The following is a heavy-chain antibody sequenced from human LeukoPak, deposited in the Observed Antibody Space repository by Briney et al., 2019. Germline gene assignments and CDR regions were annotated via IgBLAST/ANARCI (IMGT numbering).Heavy chain of an antibody. CDR1: GGSISGYY. CDR2: IYYSGST. D-gene: IGHD3-22*01. V-gene: IGHV4-59*08. J-gene: IGHJ4*02. CDR3: ARHYYDTSGYYYFDY. Sequence: PSETLSLTCNVSGGSISGYYWSWIRQPPGKGLEYMGYIYYSGSTDYNPSLKSRITISVDTSKNQFSLKLSSVTAADTAVYYCARHYYDTSGYYYFDYWGQGTLVTVSS.